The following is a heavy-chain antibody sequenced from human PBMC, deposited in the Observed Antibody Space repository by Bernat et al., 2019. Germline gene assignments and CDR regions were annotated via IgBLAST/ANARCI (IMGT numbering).Heavy chain of an antibody. CDR1: GYSFTSYW. J-gene: IGHJ6*02. CDR3: ARMITFGGVAYGMDV. D-gene: IGHD3-16*01. Sequence: EVQLVQSGAEVKKPGESLRTSCKGSGYSFTSYWISWVRQMPGKGLEWMGRIDPSDSYTNYSPSFQGHVTISADKSISTAYLQWSSLKASDTAMYYCARMITFGGVAYGMDVWGQGTTVTVSS. CDR2: IDPSDSYT. V-gene: IGHV5-10-1*03.